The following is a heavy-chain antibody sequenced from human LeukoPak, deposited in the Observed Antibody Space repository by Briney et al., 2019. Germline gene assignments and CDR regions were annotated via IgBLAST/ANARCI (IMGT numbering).Heavy chain of an antibody. CDR2: ISWNSGSI. Sequence: PGGSLRLSCAASGFTFSSYWMSWVRHAPGKGLEWASGISWNSGSIGYADSVKGRFTISRDNAKNSLYLQMNSLRAEDTALYYCAKDPDGSGKGEYYFDYWGQGTLVTVSS. V-gene: IGHV3-9*01. D-gene: IGHD3-10*01. J-gene: IGHJ4*02. CDR3: AKDPDGSGKGEYYFDY. CDR1: GFTFSSYW.